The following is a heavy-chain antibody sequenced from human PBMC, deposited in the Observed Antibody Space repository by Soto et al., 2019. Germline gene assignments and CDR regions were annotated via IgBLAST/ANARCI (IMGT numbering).Heavy chain of an antibody. J-gene: IGHJ4*01. CDR1: RFTSGYHA. CDR3: VSWGAAHFDS. Sequence: GRSLRLSCAASRFTSGYHAMNWVRQAPGRGLEWVSTISSNGENTHYADSVKGRFIISSDNSSNTVALQMNSLRVEDTAVYYCVSWGAAHFDSWGQGTLVTGSS. D-gene: IGHD1-26*01. V-gene: IGHV3-23*01. CDR2: ISSNGENT.